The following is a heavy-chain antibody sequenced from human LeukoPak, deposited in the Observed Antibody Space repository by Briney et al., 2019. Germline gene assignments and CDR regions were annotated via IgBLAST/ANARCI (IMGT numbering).Heavy chain of an antibody. CDR1: GFTVSSNF. Sequence: GGSLRLSCAASGFTVSSNFMSWVRQAPGKGLEWVSIIYSGGSTYHADSVKGRFTISRDNSKNTLYLQMNSLRAEDTAVYYCARSSSSSWFYYLDHWGQGTLVTVPS. CDR3: ARSSSSSWFYYLDH. CDR2: IYSGGST. V-gene: IGHV3-53*01. J-gene: IGHJ4*02. D-gene: IGHD6-6*01.